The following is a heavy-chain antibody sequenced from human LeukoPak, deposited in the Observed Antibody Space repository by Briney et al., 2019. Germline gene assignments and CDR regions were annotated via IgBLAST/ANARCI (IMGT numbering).Heavy chain of an antibody. J-gene: IGHJ4*02. Sequence: PGGSLRLSCAASGFSFRNYVMAWVRQAPGKGLEWVSSITTINDIYYSDSVKGRFTISGDNSKSTLYLQMDSLRTEDTAVYYCAKDGGSYTGYFDYWGPGTLVTVSS. D-gene: IGHD1-26*01. CDR1: GFSFRNYV. CDR3: AKDGGSYTGYFDY. CDR2: ITTINDI. V-gene: IGHV3-23*05.